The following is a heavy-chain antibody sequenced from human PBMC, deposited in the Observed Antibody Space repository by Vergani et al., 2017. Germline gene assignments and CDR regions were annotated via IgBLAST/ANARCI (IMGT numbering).Heavy chain of an antibody. D-gene: IGHD3-3*01. Sequence: VQLVESGGGLVKPGGSLRLSCAASGFTFSSYSMNWVRQAPGKGLEWASSISSSSSYIYYADSVKGRFTISRDNAKNSLYLQMNSLRAEDTAVYYCARGHDFWSGYTAPGGFDPWGQGTLVTVSS. V-gene: IGHV3-21*01. J-gene: IGHJ5*02. CDR2: ISSSSSYI. CDR3: ARGHDFWSGYTAPGGFDP. CDR1: GFTFSSYS.